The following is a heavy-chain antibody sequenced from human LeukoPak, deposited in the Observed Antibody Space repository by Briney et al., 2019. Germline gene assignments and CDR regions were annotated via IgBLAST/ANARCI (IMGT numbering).Heavy chain of an antibody. Sequence: ASVKVSCKASGYTFTGYYMHWVRQAPGQGLEWMGGIIPIFGTANYAQKFQGRVTITADESTSTAYMELSSLRSEDTAVYYCARDKGSYYYYMDVWGKGTTVTVSS. CDR1: GYTFTGYY. CDR2: IIPIFGTA. V-gene: IGHV1-69*13. J-gene: IGHJ6*03. CDR3: ARDKGSYYYYMDV.